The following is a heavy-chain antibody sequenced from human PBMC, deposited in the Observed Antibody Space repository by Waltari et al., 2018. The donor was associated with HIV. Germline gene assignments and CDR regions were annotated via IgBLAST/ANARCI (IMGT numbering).Heavy chain of an antibody. CDR3: ARHFIMLGCDY. CDR1: GGSISSSSYY. V-gene: IGHV4-39*01. Sequence: QLQLQESGPGLVKPSETLSLTCTVSGGSISSSSYYLGWIRQPPGKGLEWIGSSYYSGSTYYNPTLKRRVTISVDTSKNQFSLKLSSVTAADTAVYYCARHFIMLGCDYWGQGTLVTVSS. CDR2: SYYSGST. J-gene: IGHJ4*02. D-gene: IGHD3-10*02.